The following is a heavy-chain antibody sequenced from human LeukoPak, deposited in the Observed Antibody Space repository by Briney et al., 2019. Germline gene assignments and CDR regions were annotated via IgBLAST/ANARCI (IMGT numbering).Heavy chain of an antibody. V-gene: IGHV4-59*12. J-gene: IGHJ4*03. Sequence: SKTLSLTCTVSGGSISSYYWSWIRQPPGKGLEWIGYIYYSGSTNYNPSLKSRVTISKDTSRNQFSLNLNSVTAADTAIYYCARDRDGAGMRVSSFQYWGQGIPVTVSS. D-gene: IGHD6-13*01. CDR2: IYYSGST. CDR1: GGSISSYY. CDR3: ARDRDGAGMRVSSFQY.